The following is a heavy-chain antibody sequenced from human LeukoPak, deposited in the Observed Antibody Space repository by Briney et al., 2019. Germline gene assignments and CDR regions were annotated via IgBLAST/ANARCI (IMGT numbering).Heavy chain of an antibody. Sequence: SQTLTLTCTVSGGSISSCDYYWSWIRPAPGKDLVWIVYINYSGRTYYNPSLNRRVTISVDTSKTQFSLKLSSVTAADTAVYYCARDRSITMVRGTDGFDPWGQGTLVTVSS. CDR1: GGSISSCDYY. J-gene: IGHJ5*02. D-gene: IGHD3-10*01. V-gene: IGHV4-30-4*08. CDR2: INYSGRT. CDR3: ARDRSITMVRGTDGFDP.